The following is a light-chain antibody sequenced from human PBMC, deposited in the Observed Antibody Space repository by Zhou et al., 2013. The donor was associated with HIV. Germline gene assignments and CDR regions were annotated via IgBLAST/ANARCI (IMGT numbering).Light chain of an antibody. J-gene: IGKJ4*01. Sequence: ENVLTQSPGTLSLSPGERATLSCRTSQSVSGSHLAWYQQKPGQAPRLLMYGVSTRATGIPDRFSGSGSGTDFTLTISRMEPEDFAVYYCQQYGSSPLTFGGGTKVEIK. CDR2: GVS. CDR3: QQYGSSPLT. V-gene: IGKV3-20*01. CDR1: QSVSGSH.